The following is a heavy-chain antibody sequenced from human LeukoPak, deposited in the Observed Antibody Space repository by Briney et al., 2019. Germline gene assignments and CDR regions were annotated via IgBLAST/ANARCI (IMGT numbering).Heavy chain of an antibody. J-gene: IGHJ1*01. CDR2: ISGSGGST. Sequence: SGGSLRLSCAASGFTFSTYIMNWVRQTPGKGLEWVSAISGSGGSTYYADSVKGRFTISRDNSKNTLYLQMNSLRAEDTAVYYCAKEGGEVSYPEYFQHWGQGTLVTVSS. V-gene: IGHV3-23*01. CDR1: GFTFSTYI. CDR3: AKEGGEVSYPEYFQH. D-gene: IGHD1-26*01.